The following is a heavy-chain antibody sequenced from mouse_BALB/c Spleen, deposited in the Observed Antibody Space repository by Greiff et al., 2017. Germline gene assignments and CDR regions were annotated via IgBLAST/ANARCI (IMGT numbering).Heavy chain of an antibody. CDR2: ISSGSSTI. J-gene: IGHJ3*01. D-gene: IGHD4-1*01. CDR1: GFTFSSFG. V-gene: IGHV5-17*02. CDR3: ARWDWGAY. Sequence: EVKLVESGGGLVKPGGSLKLSCAASGFTFSSFGMHWVRQAPEKGLEWVAYISSGSSTIYYADTVKGRFTISRDNPKNTLFLQMTSLRSEDTAMYYCARWDWGAYWGQGTLVTVSA.